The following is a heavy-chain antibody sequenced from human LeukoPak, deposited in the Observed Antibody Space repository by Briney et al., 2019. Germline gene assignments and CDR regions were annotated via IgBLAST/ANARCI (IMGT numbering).Heavy chain of an antibody. CDR1: GGSFSGYY. CDR2: INHSGST. Sequence: SETLSLTCAVYGGSFSGYYWSWIRQPPGKGLEWIGEINHSGSTNYNPSLKSRVTISVDTSKNQFSLKLSSVTAADTAVYYCARENYYGSGSLLAFYWGQGTLVTVSS. CDR3: ARENYYGSGSLLAFY. V-gene: IGHV4-34*01. D-gene: IGHD3-10*01. J-gene: IGHJ4*02.